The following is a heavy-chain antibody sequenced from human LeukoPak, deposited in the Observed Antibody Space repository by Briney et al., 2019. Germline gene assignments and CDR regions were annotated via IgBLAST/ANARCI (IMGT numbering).Heavy chain of an antibody. V-gene: IGHV4-34*01. CDR2: INHSGST. Sequence: ASETLSLTCAVYGGSFSGYYWSWIRQPPGKGLEWIGEINHSGSTNYNPSLKSRVTISVDTSKNQFSLKLSSVTAADTAVYYCARLGYSYGPWYFDLWGRGTLVTVSS. CDR3: ARLGYSYGPWYFDL. CDR1: GGSFSGYY. J-gene: IGHJ2*01. D-gene: IGHD5-18*01.